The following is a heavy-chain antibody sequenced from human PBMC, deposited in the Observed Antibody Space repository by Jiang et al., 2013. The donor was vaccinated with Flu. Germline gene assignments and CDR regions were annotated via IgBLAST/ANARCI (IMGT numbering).Heavy chain of an antibody. CDR3: ARALVVGGTHHLDH. CDR2: IDPSDSYI. V-gene: IGHV5-10-1*01. CDR1: GYSFTNYW. D-gene: IGHD1-26*01. Sequence: GAEVKKPGESLRISCKGSGYSFTNYWISWVRQMPGKGLEWMGRIDPSDSYIDYSPSFQGHVTISADKSISTAYLHWSGLKASDTAMYYCARALVVGGTHHLDHWGQGTLVTVSS. J-gene: IGHJ4*02.